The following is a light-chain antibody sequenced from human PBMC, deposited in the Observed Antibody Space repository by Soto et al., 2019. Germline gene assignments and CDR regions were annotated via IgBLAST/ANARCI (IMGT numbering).Light chain of an antibody. J-gene: IGLJ2*01. V-gene: IGLV2-14*01. CDR1: SSDIGTYDF. Sequence: QSALTQAASVSGSPGQSITISCTGTSSDIGTYDFVSWYQQHPGKAPKLIIYEVSNRPSGVSNRFSGSKSGNTASLTISGLQAEDEADYYCSSYITSSTLVVFGGGTKLTVL. CDR3: SSYITSSTLVV. CDR2: EVS.